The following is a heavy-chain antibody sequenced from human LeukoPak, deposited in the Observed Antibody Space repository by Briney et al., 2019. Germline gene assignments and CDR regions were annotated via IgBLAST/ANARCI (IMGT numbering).Heavy chain of an antibody. CDR1: GYSFXSYW. CDR3: ARTSGYSPNHPFDY. Sequence: GESLKISCKGSGYSFXSYWIXXVRXMPXXXXXXXXIIYPGASDTRYSPSFQGQVTISADKSISTAYLQWSSLKASDTAMYYCARTSGYSPNHPFDYWGQGTLVTVSS. J-gene: IGHJ4*02. CDR2: IYPGASDT. V-gene: IGHV5-51*01. D-gene: IGHD3-3*01.